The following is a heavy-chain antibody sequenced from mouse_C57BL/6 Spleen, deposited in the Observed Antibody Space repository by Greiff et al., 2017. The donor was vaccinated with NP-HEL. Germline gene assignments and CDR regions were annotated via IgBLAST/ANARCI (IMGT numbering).Heavy chain of an antibody. D-gene: IGHD3-2*02. CDR2: IYPGSGST. CDR1: GYTFTSYW. CDR3: ALQLRLRNYYAMDY. Sequence: QVQLQQSGAELVKPGASVKMSCKASGYTFTSYWITWVKQRPGQGLEWIGDIYPGSGSTNYNEKFKSKATLTVDTSSSTAYMQLSSLTSEDSAVYYCALQLRLRNYYAMDYWGQGTSVTVSS. V-gene: IGHV1-55*01. J-gene: IGHJ4*01.